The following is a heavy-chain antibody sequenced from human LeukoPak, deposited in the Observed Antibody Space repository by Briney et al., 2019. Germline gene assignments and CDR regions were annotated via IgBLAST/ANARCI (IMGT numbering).Heavy chain of an antibody. J-gene: IGHJ4*02. V-gene: IGHV1-2*06. D-gene: IGHD3-10*01. CDR3: ARDPPQAMVWGVGYDY. CDR2: INPNSGGT. CDR1: GYTFTGYY. Sequence: ASVKVSCKASGYTFTGYYMHWVRQAPGQGLEWMGRINPNSGGTNYAQKFQGRVTMTRDTSISTAYMELSRLRSDDTAVYYCARDPPQAMVWGVGYDYWGQGTLVTVSS.